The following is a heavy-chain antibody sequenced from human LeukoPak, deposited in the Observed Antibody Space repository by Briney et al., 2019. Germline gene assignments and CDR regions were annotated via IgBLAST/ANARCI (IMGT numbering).Heavy chain of an antibody. Sequence: ASVKVSCKASGYSLTSYDINWVRQAAGQGLEWMGWMNRNSGNTGYAQKFQGRVTISRNTSISTAYMELSSLRFEDTAVYYCARAGFGDYAFDIWGQGTMVTVSS. CDR3: ARAGFGDYAFDI. CDR2: MNRNSGNT. J-gene: IGHJ3*02. D-gene: IGHD3-10*01. CDR1: GYSLTSYD. V-gene: IGHV1-8*03.